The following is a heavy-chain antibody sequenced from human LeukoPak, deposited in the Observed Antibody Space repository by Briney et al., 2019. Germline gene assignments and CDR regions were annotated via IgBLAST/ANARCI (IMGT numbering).Heavy chain of an antibody. V-gene: IGHV3-30*02. Sequence: GGSLRLSCAASGFTFSSYGMHWVRQAPGKGLEWVTFIQYDGSNKYYADSVKGRFTISRDDSKNTVYLQMNSLRTEDTAVYYCARSLTMVRAYDYWGQGTLVTVSS. J-gene: IGHJ4*02. D-gene: IGHD3-10*01. CDR1: GFTFSSYG. CDR3: ARSLTMVRAYDY. CDR2: IQYDGSNK.